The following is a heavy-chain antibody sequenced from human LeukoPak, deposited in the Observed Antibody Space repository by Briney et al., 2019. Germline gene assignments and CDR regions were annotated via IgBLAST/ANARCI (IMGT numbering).Heavy chain of an antibody. CDR3: AKDPNRNSGSYFSVVAFDI. D-gene: IGHD1-26*01. Sequence: ASVKVSCKASGYTFTSYGISWVRQAPGQGLEWMGWISAYNGNTNYAQKLQGRVTMTTDTSTSTAYMELRSLRSDDTAVYYCAKDPNRNSGSYFSVVAFDIWGQGTMVTVSS. CDR2: ISAYNGNT. J-gene: IGHJ3*02. V-gene: IGHV1-18*01. CDR1: GYTFTSYG.